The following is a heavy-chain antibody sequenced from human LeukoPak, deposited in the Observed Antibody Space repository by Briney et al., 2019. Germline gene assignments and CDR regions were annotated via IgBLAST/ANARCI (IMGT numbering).Heavy chain of an antibody. V-gene: IGHV1-46*01. Sequence: ASVKVSCKASGYTFTSYEMRWVRQAPGQGLAWMGIINPSGGSTGYAQKFQGRVIMTRDTSTSTVYMELSSLRSEDTAMYYCARVRSCGGDCYYFDYWGQGTLVTVSS. CDR1: GYTFTSYE. D-gene: IGHD2-21*02. J-gene: IGHJ4*02. CDR3: ARVRSCGGDCYYFDY. CDR2: INPSGGST.